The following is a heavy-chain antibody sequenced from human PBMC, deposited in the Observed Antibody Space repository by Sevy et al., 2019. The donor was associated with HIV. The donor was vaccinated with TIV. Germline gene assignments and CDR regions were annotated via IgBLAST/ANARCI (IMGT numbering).Heavy chain of an antibody. V-gene: IGHV3-15*06. CDR1: GFTFSDAW. CDR3: TTEGAD. CDR2: IRSKGDGGTT. J-gene: IGHJ4*02. Sequence: GGSLRLSCAASGFTFSDAWLSWVRQVPGKGLEWVGRIRSKGDGGTTHYAAPVKGRFTITRDDSKNMMYVQMNSLKTEDTGVYYCTTEGADWGQGTLVTVSS.